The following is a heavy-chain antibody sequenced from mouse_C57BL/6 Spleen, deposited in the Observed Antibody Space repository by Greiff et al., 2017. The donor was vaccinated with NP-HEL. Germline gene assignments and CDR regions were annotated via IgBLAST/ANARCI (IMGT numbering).Heavy chain of an antibody. CDR3: TRDGDYYGTWYFDV. Sequence: DVKLVESGEGLVKPGGSLKLSCAASGFTFSSYAMSWVRQTPEKRLEWVAYISSGGDYIYYAATVKGRFTISRDKARNTLYLQMSRLKSEDTAMYYCTRDGDYYGTWYFDVWGTGTTVTVSS. CDR1: GFTFSSYA. D-gene: IGHD1-1*01. J-gene: IGHJ1*03. V-gene: IGHV5-9-1*02. CDR2: ISSGGDYI.